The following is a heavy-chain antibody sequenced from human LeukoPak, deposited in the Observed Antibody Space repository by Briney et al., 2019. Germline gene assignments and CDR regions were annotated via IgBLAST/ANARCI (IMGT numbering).Heavy chain of an antibody. Sequence: SETLSLTRSVSGASMRSYYWSWIRQPPGKGLEWIGYIYNSESTYYNPSLKSRVTISLDTSKNQFSLKLSSVTAADTAVYYCAGTEWNYARWGQGTLVTVSS. D-gene: IGHD1-7*01. J-gene: IGHJ4*02. CDR2: IYNSEST. CDR1: GASMRSYY. CDR3: AGTEWNYAR. V-gene: IGHV4-4*09.